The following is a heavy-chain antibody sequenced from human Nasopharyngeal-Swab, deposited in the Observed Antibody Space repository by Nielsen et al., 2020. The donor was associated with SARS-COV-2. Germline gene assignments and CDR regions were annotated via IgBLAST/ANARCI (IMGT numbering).Heavy chain of an antibody. CDR1: GFTFSSYA. J-gene: IGHJ6*02. Sequence: GESLKISCAASGFTFSSYAMHWVRQAPGTGLEWVAVITYDGSNKYYADSVKGRFTNSRDNSKNTLYLQMNSLRAEDTAVYYCARDPMITFGGVIVADYYYYGMDVWGQGTTVTVSS. CDR2: ITYDGSNK. CDR3: ARDPMITFGGVIVADYYYYGMDV. V-gene: IGHV3-30-3*01. D-gene: IGHD3-16*02.